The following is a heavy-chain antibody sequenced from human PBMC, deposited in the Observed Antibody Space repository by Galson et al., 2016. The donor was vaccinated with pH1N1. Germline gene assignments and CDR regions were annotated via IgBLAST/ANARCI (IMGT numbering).Heavy chain of an antibody. Sequence: SLRLSCAASGFTFSNAWMSWVRQAPGKGLEWVANIKQDGSEKHYVDSVEGRFTISRDNAKNSLYLQMNSLRAEDTAVYYCARAGSSWDTYYYYYGMDVWGQGTTVTVSS. J-gene: IGHJ6*02. CDR2: IKQDGSEK. CDR1: GFTFSNAW. D-gene: IGHD6-13*01. V-gene: IGHV3-7*03. CDR3: ARAGSSWDTYYYYYGMDV.